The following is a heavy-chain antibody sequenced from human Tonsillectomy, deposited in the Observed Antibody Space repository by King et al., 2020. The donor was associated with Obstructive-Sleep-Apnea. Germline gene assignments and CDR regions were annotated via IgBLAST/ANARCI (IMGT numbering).Heavy chain of an antibody. J-gene: IGHJ4*02. Sequence: VQLVESGGGVVQPGRSLRLSCAASGFTFSSYGMHWVRQAPGKGLEWVAFIRYDGSNKYYADSVKGRFTISRDNCKNTLYLQMNSLRAEDTAVYYCAKDLPSVAGMPDYWGQGTLVTVSS. D-gene: IGHD6-19*01. V-gene: IGHV3-30*02. CDR1: GFTFSSYG. CDR2: IRYDGSNK. CDR3: AKDLPSVAGMPDY.